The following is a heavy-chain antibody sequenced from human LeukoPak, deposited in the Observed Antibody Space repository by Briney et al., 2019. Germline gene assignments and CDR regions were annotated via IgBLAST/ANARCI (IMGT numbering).Heavy chain of an antibody. CDR1: GFTFSSHA. CDR3: ARTEGIAAASRGFYY. J-gene: IGHJ4*02. Sequence: PGGSLRLSCAASGFTFSSHAMHWVRQAPGKGLEWVAVISYDGSNKYYADSVKGRFTISRDNSKNTLYLQMNSLRAEDTAVYYCARTEGIAAASRGFYYWGQGTLVTVSS. V-gene: IGHV3-30*04. D-gene: IGHD6-13*01. CDR2: ISYDGSNK.